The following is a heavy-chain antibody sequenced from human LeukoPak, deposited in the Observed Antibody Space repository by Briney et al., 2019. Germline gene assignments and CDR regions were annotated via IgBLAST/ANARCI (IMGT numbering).Heavy chain of an antibody. CDR3: ARAYYDILTGYPEVDY. V-gene: IGHV3-74*01. CDR1: GFTFSSYW. J-gene: IGHJ4*02. Sequence: GGSLRLTCAASGFTFSSYWMHWVRQAPGKGLVWVSRSNSDGSSTNYADSVKGRFTISRDNAKNTLYLQMNSLRAEDTAVYYCARAYYDILTGYPEVDYWGQGTLVTVSS. D-gene: IGHD3-9*01. CDR2: SNSDGSST.